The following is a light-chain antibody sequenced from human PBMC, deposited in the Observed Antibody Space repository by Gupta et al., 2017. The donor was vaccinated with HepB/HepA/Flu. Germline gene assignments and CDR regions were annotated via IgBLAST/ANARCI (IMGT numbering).Light chain of an antibody. CDR2: WAS. CDR3: QQYYSAPLT. CDR1: QSVLYSSNNKNY. Sequence: DIVMTQSPDSLAVSLGERATINCKSSQSVLYSSNNKNYLAWYQQKPGQPPNLLIYWASTRESGVPDRFSGSGSGTXFTLTIXNLQAEDVAVYYCQQYYSAPLTFGXGTKVEIK. V-gene: IGKV4-1*01. J-gene: IGKJ4*01.